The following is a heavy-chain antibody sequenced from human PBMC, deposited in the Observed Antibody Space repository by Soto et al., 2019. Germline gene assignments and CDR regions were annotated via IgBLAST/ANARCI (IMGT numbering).Heavy chain of an antibody. J-gene: IGHJ5*02. D-gene: IGHD3-22*01. Sequence: PSETLSLTCTVSGGSITSTSYYWSWIRQHPGEGLEWIGFTSNSGSTSYNPSLKSRVTISVDKSKNQFSLELSSVTAADTAVYYCASIYDSSGYYYGNNWFDPWGQGTLVTVSS. CDR1: GGSITSTSYY. CDR2: TSNSGST. CDR3: ASIYDSSGYYYGNNWFDP. V-gene: IGHV4-61*05.